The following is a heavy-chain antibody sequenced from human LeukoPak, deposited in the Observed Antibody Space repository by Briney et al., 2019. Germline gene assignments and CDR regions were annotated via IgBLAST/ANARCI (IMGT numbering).Heavy chain of an antibody. Sequence: SETLSLTCTVSGGSISSYYWSWIRQPPGKGLEWIGEINHSGSTNYNPSLKSRVTISVDTSKNQFSLKLSSVTAADSAVYYCARDPIVATVPWGQGTLVTVSS. J-gene: IGHJ4*02. CDR2: INHSGST. D-gene: IGHD5-12*01. CDR1: GGSISSYY. CDR3: ARDPIVATVP. V-gene: IGHV4-34*01.